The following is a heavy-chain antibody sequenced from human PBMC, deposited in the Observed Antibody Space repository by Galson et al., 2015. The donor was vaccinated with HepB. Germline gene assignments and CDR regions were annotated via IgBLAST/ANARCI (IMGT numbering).Heavy chain of an antibody. D-gene: IGHD1-1*01. CDR1: GFAFNIYG. J-gene: IGHJ4*02. CDR2: IRYDASNQ. V-gene: IGHV3-30*02. CDR3: AKDRVGAPTAWSQQPLDY. Sequence: SLRLSCAASGFAFNIYGMHWVRQAPGKGLEWVAFIRYDASNQYYADSVKGRFTISRDNSKNTLYLQMNSLRAEDTAVYYCAKDRVGAPTAWSQQPLDYWGQGTLVTVSS.